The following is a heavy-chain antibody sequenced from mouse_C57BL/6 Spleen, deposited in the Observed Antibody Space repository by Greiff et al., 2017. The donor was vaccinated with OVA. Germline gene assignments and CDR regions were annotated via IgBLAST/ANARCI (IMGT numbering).Heavy chain of an antibody. Sequence: VKLMESGPGLVQPSQSLSITCTVSGFSLTSYGVHWVRQSPGKGLEWLGVIWSGGSTDYNAAFISRLSISKDNSKSQVFFKMNSLQADDTAIYYCARHYDYDGAYAMDYWGQGTSVTVSS. CDR1: GFSLTSYG. J-gene: IGHJ4*01. CDR3: ARHYDYDGAYAMDY. D-gene: IGHD2-4*01. V-gene: IGHV2-2*01. CDR2: IWSGGST.